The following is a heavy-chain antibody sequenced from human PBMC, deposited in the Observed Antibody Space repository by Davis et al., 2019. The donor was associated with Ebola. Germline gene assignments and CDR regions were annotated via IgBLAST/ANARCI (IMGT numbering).Heavy chain of an antibody. CDR3: ARDHYDYVWGSYYYYGMDV. CDR2: INPNSGGT. V-gene: IGHV1-2*02. CDR1: GYTFTGYY. Sequence: ASVKVSCKASGYTFTGYYMHWVRQAPGQGLEWMGWINPNSGGTNYAQKFQGRVTMTRDTSISTAYMELSRLRSDDTAVYYCARDHYDYVWGSYYYYGMDVWGQGTTVTVSS. J-gene: IGHJ6*02. D-gene: IGHD3-16*01.